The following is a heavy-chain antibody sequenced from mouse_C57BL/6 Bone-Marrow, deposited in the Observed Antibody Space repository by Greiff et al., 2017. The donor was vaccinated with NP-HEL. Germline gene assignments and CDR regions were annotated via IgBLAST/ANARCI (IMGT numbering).Heavy chain of an antibody. Sequence: EVQRVESGGDLVKPGGSLKLSCAASGFTFSSYGMSWVRQTPDKRLEWVATISSGGSYTYYPDSVKGRFTISRDNAKNTLYLQMSSLKSEDTAMYYWARQGYDYPFAYWGQGTLVTVSA. CDR2: ISSGGSYT. CDR1: GFTFSSYG. V-gene: IGHV5-6*01. CDR3: ARQGYDYPFAY. D-gene: IGHD2-4*01. J-gene: IGHJ3*01.